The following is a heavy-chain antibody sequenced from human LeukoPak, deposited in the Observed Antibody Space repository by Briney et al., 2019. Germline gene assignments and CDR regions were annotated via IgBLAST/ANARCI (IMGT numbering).Heavy chain of an antibody. Sequence: GGSLRLSCAASGFTFSSYAMSWVRQAPGKGLEWVSAISGSGGSTYYADSVKGRFTISRDNSKNTLYLQMNSLRAEDTAMYYCARDMWSGNSRNDAFDIWGQGTMVTVSS. D-gene: IGHD3-3*01. CDR1: GFTFSSYA. V-gene: IGHV3-23*01. CDR2: ISGSGGST. J-gene: IGHJ3*02. CDR3: ARDMWSGNSRNDAFDI.